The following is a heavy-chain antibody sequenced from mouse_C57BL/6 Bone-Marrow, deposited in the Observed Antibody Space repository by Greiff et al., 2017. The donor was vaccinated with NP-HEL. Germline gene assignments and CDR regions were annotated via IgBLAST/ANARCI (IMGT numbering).Heavy chain of an antibody. D-gene: IGHD3-3*01. V-gene: IGHV1-66*01. CDR2: IYPGSGNT. CDR3: AREGPYFDY. J-gene: IGHJ2*01. Sequence: VQLVESGPELVKPGASVKISCKASGYSFTSYYIHWVKQRPGQGLEWIGWIYPGSGNTKYNEKFKGKATLTADTSSSTAYMQLSSLTSEDSAVYYCAREGPYFDYWGKGTTLTVSS. CDR1: GYSFTSYY.